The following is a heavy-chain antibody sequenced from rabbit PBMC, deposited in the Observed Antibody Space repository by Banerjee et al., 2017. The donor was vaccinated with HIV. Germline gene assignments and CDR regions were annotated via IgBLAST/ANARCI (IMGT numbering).Heavy chain of an antibody. CDR2: IFVGKGNT. D-gene: IGHD2-1*01. CDR1: GFDFSSYY. V-gene: IGHV1S7*01. CDR3: VRTYYSYDDYGDYPFNL. J-gene: IGHJ4*01. Sequence: QQLVETGGGLVQPGGSLTLSCKASGFDFSSYYMSWVRRAPGKGLEWIGIIFVGKGNTNYASWVNGRFTISSHNAQNTLYLQLNSLTAADTATYFCVRTYYSYDDYGDYPFNLWGQGTLVTVS.